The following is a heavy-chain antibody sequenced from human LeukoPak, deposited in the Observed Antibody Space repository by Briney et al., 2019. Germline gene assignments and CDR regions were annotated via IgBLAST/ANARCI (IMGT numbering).Heavy chain of an antibody. CDR1: GFTFDNYA. J-gene: IGHJ3*02. D-gene: IGHD6-13*01. CDR3: AKDLSSSSWYVCAFDI. CDR2: ISWNSGSI. Sequence: GGSLRLSCAASGFTFDNYAMHWVRQAPGKGLEWVSGISWNSGSIGYADSVKGRFTISRDNAKNSLYLQMNSLRAEDTALYYCAKDLSSSSWYVCAFDIWGQGTMVTVSS. V-gene: IGHV3-9*01.